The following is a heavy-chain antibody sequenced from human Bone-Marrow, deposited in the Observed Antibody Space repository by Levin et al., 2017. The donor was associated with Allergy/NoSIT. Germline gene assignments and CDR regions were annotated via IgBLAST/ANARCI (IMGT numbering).Heavy chain of an antibody. CDR2: IGFDGTKK. CDR1: GFTFSTYG. CDR3: ASNGDLGY. V-gene: IGHV3-30*02. D-gene: IGHD4-17*01. Sequence: GGSLRLSCAASGFTFSTYGMLWVRQAPGKGLECVAFIGFDGTKKYYADSVKGRFTISRDTSNHTLYLQMKSVRAEDTAVYYCASNGDLGYWGQGTLVTVSS. J-gene: IGHJ4*02.